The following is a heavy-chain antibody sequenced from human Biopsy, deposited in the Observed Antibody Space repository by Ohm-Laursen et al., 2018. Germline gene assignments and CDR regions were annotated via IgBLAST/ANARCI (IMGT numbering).Heavy chain of an antibody. V-gene: IGHV4-59*11. J-gene: IGHJ4*02. Sequence: SQTLSLTCTVSGGSFTGHYWSWIRQPPGKGLEWIGHISYTGCTSYNASLKSRVTISVDTSRNHFSLRLSSLTAADTAVYYCARGSNDFGGLYFPRWGQGTLLPVSS. CDR2: ISYTGCT. CDR1: GGSFTGHY. CDR3: ARGSNDFGGLYFPR. D-gene: IGHD4-23*01.